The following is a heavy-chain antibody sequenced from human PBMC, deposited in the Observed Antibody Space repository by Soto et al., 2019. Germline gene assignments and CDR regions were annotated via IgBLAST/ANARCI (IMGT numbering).Heavy chain of an antibody. D-gene: IGHD3-9*01. CDR1: GYSFSSYW. CDR3: ARNSLTGSYNYYYSMDV. Sequence: PGESLKISCKSSGYSFSSYWIAWVRLMPGKGLEWMGSIYPDDSDTKYSPSFQGQVTISADKSISAAYLQWSSLKASDTAIYYCARNSLTGSYNYYYSMDVWGQGTTVTVSS. V-gene: IGHV5-51*01. J-gene: IGHJ6*02. CDR2: IYPDDSDT.